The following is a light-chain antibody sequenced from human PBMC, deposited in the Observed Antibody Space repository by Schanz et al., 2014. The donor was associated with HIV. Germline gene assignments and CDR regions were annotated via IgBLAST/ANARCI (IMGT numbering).Light chain of an antibody. Sequence: QSALTQPASVSGSPGQSITISCTGTRNDVGTYNLVSWYQQHPGKAPQLMIYEVTKRPSGVSNRFSGSKSGNTASLTISGLQAEDEADYYCISRTSSSSWLFGGGTKLTVL. CDR2: EVT. CDR1: RNDVGTYNL. J-gene: IGLJ3*02. CDR3: ISRTSSSSWL. V-gene: IGLV2-14*02.